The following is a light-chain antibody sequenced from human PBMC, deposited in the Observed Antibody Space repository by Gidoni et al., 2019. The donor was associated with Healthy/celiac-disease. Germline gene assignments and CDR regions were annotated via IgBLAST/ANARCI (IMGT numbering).Light chain of an antibody. CDR1: QDISNY. V-gene: IGKV1-33*01. Sequence: DIQMPQSPSSLYASVGDTVTITSQASQDISNYLNWYQQKPGKAPKLLIYVASNLETGVPSRFSGSGSGTDFTFTISSLQPEDIATYYCQQYDNPPPITFGQGTRLEIK. CDR2: VAS. CDR3: QQYDNPPPIT. J-gene: IGKJ5*01.